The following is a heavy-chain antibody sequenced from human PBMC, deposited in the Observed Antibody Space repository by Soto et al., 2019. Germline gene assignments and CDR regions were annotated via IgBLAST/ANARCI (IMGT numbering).Heavy chain of an antibody. CDR3: ARGPLPLWFGELFPVPNNFATPLDY. D-gene: IGHD3-10*01. J-gene: IGHJ4*02. CDR2: MNPNSGNT. CDR1: GYTFTSYD. Sequence: QVQLVQSGAEVKKPGASVKVSCKASGYTFTSYDINWVRQATGQGLEWMGWMNPNSGNTGYAQKFQGRVPMTRNTSISTAYMELSSLRSEDTAVYYCARGPLPLWFGELFPVPNNFATPLDYWGQGTLVTVSS. V-gene: IGHV1-8*01.